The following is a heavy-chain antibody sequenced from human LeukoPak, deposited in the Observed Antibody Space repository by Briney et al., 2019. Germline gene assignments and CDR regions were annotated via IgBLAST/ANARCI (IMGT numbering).Heavy chain of an antibody. CDR1: GFRFSYSW. Sequence: GGSLRLSCAASGFRFSYSWMYWARHGPGKGPVWVSRMKTDGSTIEYADSVKGRFTISRDNAKNTLFLQMSSLRVEDTAVYYCARGADHGGSYYPDWGQGTRVTVSS. CDR3: ARGADHGGSYYPD. D-gene: IGHD3-10*01. CDR2: MKTDGSTI. J-gene: IGHJ4*02. V-gene: IGHV3-74*01.